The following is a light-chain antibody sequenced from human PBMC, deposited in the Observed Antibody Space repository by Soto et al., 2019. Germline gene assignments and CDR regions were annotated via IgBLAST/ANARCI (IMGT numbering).Light chain of an antibody. CDR1: QSVIGN. J-gene: IGKJ2*01. V-gene: IGKV3-15*01. CDR3: HQYNSWPPGT. Sequence: EIVLTQSPATLSVSPGERVTLSCRASQSVIGNLAWYQQKPGQAPRLVISDASTRATGIPARFSGSGSGTEFTLTISSLQSEDFALYYCHQYNSWPPGTFGQGTKV. CDR2: DAS.